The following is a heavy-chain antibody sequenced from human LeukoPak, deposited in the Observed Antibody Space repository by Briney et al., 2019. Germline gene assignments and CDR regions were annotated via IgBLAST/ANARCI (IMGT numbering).Heavy chain of an antibody. J-gene: IGHJ5*02. CDR3: ARGRYSSSFWFDP. D-gene: IGHD6-6*01. V-gene: IGHV4-31*03. CDR1: GGSISSGGYY. Sequence: SQTLSLICTVSGGSISSGGYYWSWIRQHPGKGLEWIGYIYYSGSTYYNPSLKSRVTISVDTSKNQFSLKLSFVTAADTAVYYCARGRYSSSFWFDPWGQGTLATVSS. CDR2: IYYSGST.